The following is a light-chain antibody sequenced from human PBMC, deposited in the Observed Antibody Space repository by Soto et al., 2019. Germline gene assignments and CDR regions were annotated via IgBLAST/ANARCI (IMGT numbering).Light chain of an antibody. CDR1: QYINTR. CDR3: PQRQSLPRT. V-gene: IGKV3-11*01. Sequence: EIVLTQSPATVPSFQGDRVTLYCRASQYINTRLAWYQHRPGQAPRLLIYQTSLRAAGIPARFSASGSGTDFTLTISGVQPEDFALYYCPQRQSLPRTFGQGANVDIK. J-gene: IGKJ1*01. CDR2: QTS.